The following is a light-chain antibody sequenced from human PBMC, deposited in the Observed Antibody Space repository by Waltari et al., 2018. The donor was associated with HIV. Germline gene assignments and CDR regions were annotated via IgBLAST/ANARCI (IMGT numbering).Light chain of an antibody. V-gene: IGLV2-14*03. CDR2: QVS. J-gene: IGLJ2*01. CDR3: SSFTITSTVI. Sequence: QSALTPPASVSGSPGQSSTISCTGTSSDIKPYNYVPWYQQHAGKAPKLLIDQVSHRPSGVSERFSGSKSGSTASLTSSGLQANDEAHYYCSSFTITSTVIFGGGTRLTVL. CDR1: SSDIKPYNY.